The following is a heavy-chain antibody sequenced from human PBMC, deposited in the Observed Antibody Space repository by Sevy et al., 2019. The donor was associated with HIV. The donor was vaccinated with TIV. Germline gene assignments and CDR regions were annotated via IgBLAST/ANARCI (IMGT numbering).Heavy chain of an antibody. J-gene: IGHJ5*02. CDR1: GFTFSSYG. CDR2: IRYDGSNK. Sequence: GGSLRLSCAASGFTFSSYGMHWVRQAPGKGLEWVAFIRYDGSNKYYADSVKGRFTISRDKSKNTLYLQMNSLRAEDTAVYYWAKDSRYIVVVPAAYWFDPWGQGTLVTVSS. V-gene: IGHV3-30*02. CDR3: AKDSRYIVVVPAAYWFDP. D-gene: IGHD2-2*01.